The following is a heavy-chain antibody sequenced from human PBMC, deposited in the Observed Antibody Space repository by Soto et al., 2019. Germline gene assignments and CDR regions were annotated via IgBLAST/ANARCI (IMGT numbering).Heavy chain of an antibody. J-gene: IGHJ4*02. Sequence: EVQLAESGGGMVQPGGSLRLSCVASGFTFSSYDMHWVRQAPGKGLEYVSSISSNWGTTYYGNSVKGRFTISRDNSKNTLYLQMGSLRAEDMAVYYCVRRVSGKSDYWGQGTLVTVSS. CDR3: VRRVSGKSDY. D-gene: IGHD3-10*01. CDR2: ISSNWGTT. V-gene: IGHV3-64*01. CDR1: GFTFSSYD.